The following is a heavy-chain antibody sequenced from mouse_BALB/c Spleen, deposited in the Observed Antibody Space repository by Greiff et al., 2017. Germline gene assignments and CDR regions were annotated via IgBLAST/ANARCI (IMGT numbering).Heavy chain of an antibody. J-gene: IGHJ4*01. D-gene: IGHD2-3*01. CDR2: ISSGGGST. CDR1: GFAFSSYD. V-gene: IGHV5-12-1*01. Sequence: DVKLVESGGGLVKPGGSLKLSCAASGFAFSSYDMSWVRQTPEKRLEWVAYISSGGGSTYYPDTVKGRFTISRDNAKNTLYLQMSSLKSEDTAMYYCARDGYYLPMDYWGQGTSVTVSS. CDR3: ARDGYYLPMDY.